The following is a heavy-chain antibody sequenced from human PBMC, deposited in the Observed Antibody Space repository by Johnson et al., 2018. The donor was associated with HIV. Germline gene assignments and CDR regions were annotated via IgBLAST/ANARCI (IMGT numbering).Heavy chain of an antibody. V-gene: IGHV3-48*03. J-gene: IGHJ3*02. Sequence: VQLVESGGGLVKPGGSLRLSCAASGFTFTRWSMSWVRQAPGKGLEWVSYISSSGSTIYYADSVRGRFTISRDNAKSSLYLQMNSLRAEDTAVYYCARDSSCVWANDAFDIWGQGTMVTVSS. D-gene: IGHD6-13*01. CDR2: ISSSGSTI. CDR3: ARDSSCVWANDAFDI. CDR1: GFTFTRWS.